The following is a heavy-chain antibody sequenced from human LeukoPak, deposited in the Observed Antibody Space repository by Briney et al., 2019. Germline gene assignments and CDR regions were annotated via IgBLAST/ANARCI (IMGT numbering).Heavy chain of an antibody. J-gene: IGHJ6*03. Sequence: GGSLRLSCAASGLTFSNYVMHWVRQAPGKGLEWVAFIGDDGSNKDYAQSVKGRFTISRDNSKNTLYLQMNSLRAEDTAVYYCAKDNGYYGSGGYYYYMDVWGKGTTVTISS. CDR2: IGDDGSNK. V-gene: IGHV3-30*02. CDR3: AKDNGYYGSGGYYYYMDV. D-gene: IGHD3-10*01. CDR1: GLTFSNYV.